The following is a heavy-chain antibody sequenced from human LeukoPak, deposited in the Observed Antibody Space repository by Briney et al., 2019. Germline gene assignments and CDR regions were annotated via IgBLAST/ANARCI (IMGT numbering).Heavy chain of an antibody. Sequence: GGSLRLSCAASGFTVSSNYMSWVRQAPGKGLEWVSVIYSGGSTYYADSVKGRFTISRDNSKNTLYLQMNSLRAEDTAVYYCARGVSGTSWFDPWGQGTLVTVSS. D-gene: IGHD6-19*01. J-gene: IGHJ5*02. CDR3: ARGVSGTSWFDP. CDR2: IYSGGST. CDR1: GFTVSSNY. V-gene: IGHV3-53*01.